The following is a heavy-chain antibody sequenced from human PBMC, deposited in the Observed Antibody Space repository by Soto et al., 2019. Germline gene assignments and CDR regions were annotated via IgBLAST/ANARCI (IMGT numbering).Heavy chain of an antibody. J-gene: IGHJ5*02. Sequence: ASVKASCKASGYTFTSYGISWVRQAPGQGLEWMGWISAYTVNTNYAKKLQGRVTMTTDTSTSTAYMELRSLRSDDPAVYYCARDALGSPNWFDPWGQGTLVTVSS. D-gene: IGHD3-16*01. V-gene: IGHV1-18*01. CDR2: ISAYTVNT. CDR1: GYTFTSYG. CDR3: ARDALGSPNWFDP.